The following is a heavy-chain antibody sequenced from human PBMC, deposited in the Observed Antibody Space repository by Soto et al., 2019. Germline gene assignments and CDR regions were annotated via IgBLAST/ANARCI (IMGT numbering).Heavy chain of an antibody. CDR2: VNPYSGNT. J-gene: IGHJ6*02. CDR3: ARYRSAAGSSGMDV. V-gene: IGHV1-8*01. CDR1: GYTFTSYD. Sequence: QVKLVKSGAEVKKPGASVKVSCKASGYTFTSYDINWVRQATGQGLEWMGWVNPYSGNTVYAQKFQGRVTMTRNTSMSTAYMELSSLRSEDTAVYYCARYRSAAGSSGMDVWGQGTTVTISS. D-gene: IGHD6-13*01.